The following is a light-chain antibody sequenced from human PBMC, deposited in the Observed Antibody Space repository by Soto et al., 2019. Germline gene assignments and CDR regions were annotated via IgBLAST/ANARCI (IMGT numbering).Light chain of an antibody. Sequence: QSALTQPASVSGSPGQSIAISCTGTSSDVGAYDYVSWYQQHPGKAPKLMIYDVSNRPSGVSNRFSGSKSANTASLTISGLQAEDEADYYYTSYTSSGNYVFGTGTKVTV. CDR3: TSYTSSGNYV. CDR1: SSDVGAYDY. J-gene: IGLJ1*01. V-gene: IGLV2-14*01. CDR2: DVS.